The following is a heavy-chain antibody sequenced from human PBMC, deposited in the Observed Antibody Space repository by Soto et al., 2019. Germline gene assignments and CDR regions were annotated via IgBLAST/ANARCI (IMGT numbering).Heavy chain of an antibody. CDR2: ISYDGSNK. CDR1: GFTFSSYA. D-gene: IGHD3-16*02. V-gene: IGHV3-30-3*01. Sequence: QVQLVESGGGVVQPGRSLRLSCAASGFTFSSYAMHWVRQAPGKGLEWVAVISYDGSNKYYADSVKGRFTISRDNSKNTLYLQMNRLRAEDTAVYYCARGGGDYVWGSYRDWGQGTLVTVSS. CDR3: ARGGGDYVWGSYRD. J-gene: IGHJ4*02.